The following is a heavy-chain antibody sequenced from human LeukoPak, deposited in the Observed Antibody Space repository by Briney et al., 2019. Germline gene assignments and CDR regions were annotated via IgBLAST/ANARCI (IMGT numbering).Heavy chain of an antibody. CDR3: ATESSGALDY. D-gene: IGHD1-26*01. V-gene: IGHV3-21*01. J-gene: IGHJ4*02. Sequence: GGSLRLSCTASGFTFRSYSMNWVRQAPGKGLQYVSSIDTSSYTYYADSVKGRFTISRDNAKNSLYLQMNSLRAEDTSVYYCATESSGALDYWGQGTLVTVSS. CDR1: GFTFRSYS. CDR2: IDTSSYT.